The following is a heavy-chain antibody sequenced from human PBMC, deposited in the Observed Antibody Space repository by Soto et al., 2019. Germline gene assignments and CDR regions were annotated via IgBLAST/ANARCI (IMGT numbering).Heavy chain of an antibody. Sequence: ASVKVSCKASGYTFTGYYMHWVRQAPGQGLEWMGWINPNSGGTNYAQKFQGWVTMTRDTSISTAHMELSRLRSDDTAVYYCARDTPLGELSLYTLDYWGQGTLVTVSS. CDR1: GYTFTGYY. CDR3: ARDTPLGELSLYTLDY. CDR2: INPNSGGT. J-gene: IGHJ4*02. V-gene: IGHV1-2*04. D-gene: IGHD3-16*02.